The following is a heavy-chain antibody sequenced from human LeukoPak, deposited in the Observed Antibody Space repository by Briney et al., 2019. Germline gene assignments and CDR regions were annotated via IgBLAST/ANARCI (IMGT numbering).Heavy chain of an antibody. CDR3: AKDPIAYCGGDCYPYYFDY. Sequence: GGSLRLSCAASGFTFSSYGMHWVRQAPGKGLEWVAVISYDGSSKYYADSVKGRFTISRDNSKNTLYLQMNSLRAEDTAVYYCAKDPIAYCGGDCYPYYFDYWGQGTLVTVSS. J-gene: IGHJ4*02. CDR2: ISYDGSSK. CDR1: GFTFSSYG. V-gene: IGHV3-30*18. D-gene: IGHD2-21*02.